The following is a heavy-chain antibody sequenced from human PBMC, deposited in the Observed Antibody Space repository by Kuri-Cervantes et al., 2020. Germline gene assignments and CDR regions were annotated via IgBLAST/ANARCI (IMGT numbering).Heavy chain of an antibody. D-gene: IGHD3-10*01. Sequence: SETLSLTCTVSGGSISSSNYYWGWIRQPPGKGLEWIGSIYYSGSTYYNPSLKSRVTISVDTSKNQFSLKLSSVTAADTAVYYCARVLINYGSGAPGGDAFDIWGQGTMVTVSS. V-gene: IGHV4-39*07. CDR1: GGSISSSNYY. CDR3: ARVLINYGSGAPGGDAFDI. J-gene: IGHJ3*02. CDR2: IYYSGST.